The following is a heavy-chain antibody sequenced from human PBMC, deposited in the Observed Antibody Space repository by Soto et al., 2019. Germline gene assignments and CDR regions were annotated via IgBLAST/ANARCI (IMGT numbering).Heavy chain of an antibody. J-gene: IGHJ4*02. Sequence: PSETLSLTCTVSGGSISSYYWIWIRQPPGKGLEWIGYIYYSGSTNYNPSLKSRVTISVDTSKNQFSLKLSSVTAADTAVYYCARHWDSSGLEDYFDYWGQGTLVTVSS. D-gene: IGHD6-19*01. CDR3: ARHWDSSGLEDYFDY. V-gene: IGHV4-59*08. CDR1: GGSISSYY. CDR2: IYYSGST.